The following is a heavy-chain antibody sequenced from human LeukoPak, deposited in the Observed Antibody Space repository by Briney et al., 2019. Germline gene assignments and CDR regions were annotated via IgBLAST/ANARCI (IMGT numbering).Heavy chain of an antibody. D-gene: IGHD4-17*01. CDR1: GSTFSSYS. Sequence: GGSLRLSCAASGSTFSSYSMNWVRQAPGKGLEWVSGINWNGGSTGYADSVKGRFTISRDNAKNSLYLQMNSLRAEDTALYYCARVIYGDYVWYFDLWGRGTLVTVSS. CDR3: ARVIYGDYVWYFDL. CDR2: INWNGGST. J-gene: IGHJ2*01. V-gene: IGHV3-20*04.